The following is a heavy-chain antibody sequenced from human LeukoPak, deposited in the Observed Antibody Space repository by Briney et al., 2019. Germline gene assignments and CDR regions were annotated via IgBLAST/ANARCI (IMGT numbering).Heavy chain of an antibody. J-gene: IGHJ2*01. Sequence: GASVKVSCKASGYTFTSYDINWVRQATGQGLEWMGWINPHSGGTNYAQKFQGRVTMTRDTSISTAYMELSRVRSDDTAVYYCARAPYYYDSSGYYFWYFDICGGGKLVTVSS. CDR3: ARAPYYYDSSGYYFWYFDI. V-gene: IGHV1-2*02. D-gene: IGHD3-22*01. CDR2: INPHSGGT. CDR1: GYTFTSYD.